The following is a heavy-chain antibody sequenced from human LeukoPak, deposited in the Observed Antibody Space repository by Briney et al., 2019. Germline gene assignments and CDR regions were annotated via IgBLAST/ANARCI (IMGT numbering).Heavy chain of an antibody. J-gene: IGHJ3*01. D-gene: IGHD3-22*01. CDR2: INQDGSEK. CDR1: GFTFSSYW. Sequence: GGSLRLSCAASGFTFSSYWMSWVRRAPGKGLEWVANINQDGSEKHFVDSMKGRFTISRDNAKNSLYLQMNSLRAEDTAVYYCARGDYYDGIPGLNWGQGTMVTVSS. CDR3: ARGDYYDGIPGLN. V-gene: IGHV3-7*03.